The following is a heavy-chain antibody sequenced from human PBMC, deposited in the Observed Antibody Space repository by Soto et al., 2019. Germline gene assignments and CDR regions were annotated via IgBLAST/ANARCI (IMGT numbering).Heavy chain of an antibody. D-gene: IGHD5-12*01. CDR2: IIPILGIA. V-gene: IGHV1-69*02. Sequence: QVQLVPSGAEVKKPGSSVKVSCKASGGTFSSYTISWVRQAPGQGLEWMGRIIPILGIANYAQKFQGRVTITADKSTSPDYMELSSLRSEDTAVYYCARGPEGGSGYDSERPWGQGTLVTVSS. CDR3: ARGPEGGSGYDSERP. CDR1: GGTFSSYT. J-gene: IGHJ4*02.